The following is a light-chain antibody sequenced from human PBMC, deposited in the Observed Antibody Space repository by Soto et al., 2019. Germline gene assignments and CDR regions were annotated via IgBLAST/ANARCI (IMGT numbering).Light chain of an antibody. Sequence: EIVLSQSPATLSSSPGERATLSCRASQTVSSKLAWYQHKPGQAPRLLIYDASSRATGIPDRFSGSGSGTDFTLTISRLEPEDFAVYYCQQYGSSPITFGQGTRLEIK. V-gene: IGKV3-20*01. CDR2: DAS. CDR1: QTVSSK. J-gene: IGKJ5*01. CDR3: QQYGSSPIT.